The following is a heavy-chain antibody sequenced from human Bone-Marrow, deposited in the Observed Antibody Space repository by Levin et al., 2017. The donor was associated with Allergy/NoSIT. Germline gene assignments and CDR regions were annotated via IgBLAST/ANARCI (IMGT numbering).Heavy chain of an antibody. D-gene: IGHD2-2*01. V-gene: IGHV4-30-2*01. CDR2: IYHSGST. Sequence: PSETLSLTCAVSGGSISSGGYSWSWIRQPPGKGLEWIGYIYHSGSTYYNPSLKSRVTISVDRSKNQFSLKLSSVTAADTAVYYCARECTSCQKECAFDIWGQGTMVTVSS. J-gene: IGHJ3*02. CDR1: GGSISSGGYS. CDR3: ARECTSCQKECAFDI.